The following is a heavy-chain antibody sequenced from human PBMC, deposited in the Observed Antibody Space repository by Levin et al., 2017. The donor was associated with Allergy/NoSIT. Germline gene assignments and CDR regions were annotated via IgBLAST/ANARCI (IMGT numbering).Heavy chain of an antibody. J-gene: IGHJ6*03. CDR1: GFTFSDYY. V-gene: IGHV3-11*03. CDR3: ARCIAAAGRVYYYYYYMDV. CDR2: ISSSSSYT. Sequence: LSLTCAASGFTFSDYYMSWIRQAPGKGLEWVSYISSSSSYTNYADSVKGRFTISRDNAKNSLYLQMNSLRAEDTAVYYCARCIAAAGRVYYYYYYMDVWGKGTTVTVSS. D-gene: IGHD6-13*01.